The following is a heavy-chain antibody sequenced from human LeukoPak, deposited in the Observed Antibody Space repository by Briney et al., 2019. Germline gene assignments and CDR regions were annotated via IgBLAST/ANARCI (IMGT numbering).Heavy chain of an antibody. CDR1: GFTFSSYS. J-gene: IGHJ4*02. D-gene: IGHD3-10*01. CDR3: AKDRIPLLMGTGFDY. V-gene: IGHV3-21*01. CDR2: ISSSSSYI. Sequence: GGSLRLSCAASGFTFSSYSMNWVRQAPGKGLEWVSSISSSSSYIYYADSVKGRFTISRDNSKNTLYLQMNSLRAEDTAVYYCAKDRIPLLMGTGFDYWGQGTLVTVSS.